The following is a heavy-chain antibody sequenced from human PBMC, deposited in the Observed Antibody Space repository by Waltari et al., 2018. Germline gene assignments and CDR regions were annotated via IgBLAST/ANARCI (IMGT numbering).Heavy chain of an antibody. CDR1: GFPVSRNY. CDR3: ARETYYDRSGYFRLGAFDI. Sequence: EVQLVESGGGLIQPGGSLRLSCAASGFPVSRNYMSWVRQAPGKGLEWVSLIYSGGSTIYADSVKGRFTISRDDSKNTLYLQMNSLRAEDTAVYYCARETYYDRSGYFRLGAFDIWGQGTVVTVSS. V-gene: IGHV3-53*01. J-gene: IGHJ3*02. D-gene: IGHD3-22*01. CDR2: IYSGGST.